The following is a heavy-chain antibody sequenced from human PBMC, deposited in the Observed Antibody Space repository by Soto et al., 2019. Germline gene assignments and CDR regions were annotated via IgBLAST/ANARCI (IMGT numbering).Heavy chain of an antibody. V-gene: IGHV3-30*18. D-gene: IGHD1-20*01. J-gene: IGHJ5*02. CDR1: GFTFSSYG. Sequence: QVQLVESGGGVVQPGRSLRLSCAASGFTFSSYGMHWVRQAPGKGLEWVAVISYDGSNKYYADSVKGRFTISRDNSKNALYLQMNSLRAEDTAVYYCAQPRGVRLYSWGGWFDPWGQGTLVTVSS. CDR3: AQPRGVRLYSWGGWFDP. CDR2: ISYDGSNK.